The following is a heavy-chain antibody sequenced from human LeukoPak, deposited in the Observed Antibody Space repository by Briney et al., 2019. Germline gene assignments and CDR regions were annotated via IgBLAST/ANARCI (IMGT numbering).Heavy chain of an antibody. Sequence: PGGSLRLPCAASGFTFGSYGMHWVRQAPGKGLEWVAFIRYDGSNEYVDSVKGRFTISRDNSKNTLYLQTNSLRAEDTAVYYCAKGGIPAAGRGPYWGQGTLVTVSS. D-gene: IGHD6-13*01. J-gene: IGHJ4*02. CDR1: GFTFGSYG. CDR3: AKGGIPAAGRGPY. V-gene: IGHV3-30*02. CDR2: IRYDGSNE.